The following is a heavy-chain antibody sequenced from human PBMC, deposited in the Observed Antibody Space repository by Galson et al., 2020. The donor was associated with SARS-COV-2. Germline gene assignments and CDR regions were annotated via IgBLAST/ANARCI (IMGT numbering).Heavy chain of an antibody. Sequence: ASVKVSCKASGYTFTSYAMHWVRQAPGQRLEWMGWINAGNGNTKYSQKFQGRVTITRDTSASTAYMELSSLRSEDTAVYYCASGYYDSSGYSINWFDPWGQGTLVTVSS. CDR1: GYTFTSYA. CDR3: ASGYYDSSGYSINWFDP. V-gene: IGHV1-3*01. CDR2: INAGNGNT. J-gene: IGHJ5*02. D-gene: IGHD3-22*01.